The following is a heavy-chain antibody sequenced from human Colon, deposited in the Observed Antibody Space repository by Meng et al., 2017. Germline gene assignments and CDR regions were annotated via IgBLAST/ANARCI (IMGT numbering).Heavy chain of an antibody. CDR1: GYTFTSSD. Sequence: QVQLVKSGAEVRKPGASVKVTCKASGYTFTSSDINWFRQATGRGLEWLGWMNPNNGNTGSAQKFQGRVSMTRDTSIGTAYMELSGLTSEDTAVYYCARTAMLDSWGQGTLVTVSS. D-gene: IGHD2-2*01. V-gene: IGHV1-8*01. CDR2: MNPNNGNT. CDR3: ARTAMLDS. J-gene: IGHJ5*01.